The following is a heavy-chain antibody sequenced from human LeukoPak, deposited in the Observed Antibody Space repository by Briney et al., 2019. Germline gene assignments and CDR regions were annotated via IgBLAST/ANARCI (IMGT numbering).Heavy chain of an antibody. CDR1: GGSVNSGSHY. J-gene: IGHJ4*02. CDR2: IYYSGST. D-gene: IGHD5-12*01. V-gene: IGHV4-61*01. CDR3: ARDPGYSGIDY. Sequence: SETLSLTCTVSGGSVNSGSHYWCWIRQPPGKGLEWIGYIYYSGSTNYNPSLKSRATMSLDTSKNQFSLNLNSVTAADTAVYYCARDPGYSGIDYWGQGTLITVSS.